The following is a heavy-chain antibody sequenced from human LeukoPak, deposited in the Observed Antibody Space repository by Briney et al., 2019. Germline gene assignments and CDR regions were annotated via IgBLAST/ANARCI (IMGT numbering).Heavy chain of an antibody. CDR1: GFTLSRYG. CDR3: VNPGWYYDSSGYSYYYGMDV. D-gene: IGHD3-22*01. V-gene: IGHV3-64D*09. J-gene: IGHJ6*02. Sequence: QTGGSLRLSCSASGFTLSRYGMHWVRQAPGKGLEYVSAIVSNGDSTYYADSVKGRFTISRDNAKYTLYLQMSSLRPDDTAVYYCVNPGWYYDSSGYSYYYGMDVWGQGTTVTVSS. CDR2: IVSNGDST.